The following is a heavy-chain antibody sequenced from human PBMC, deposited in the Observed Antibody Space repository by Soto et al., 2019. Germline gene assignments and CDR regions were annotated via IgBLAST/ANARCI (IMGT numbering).Heavy chain of an antibody. CDR1: GFTVDRTT. CDR3: IKDRHWSFDY. D-gene: IGHD2-8*02. V-gene: IGHV3-43*01. Sequence: SQRHSCTASGFTVDRTTMHWARQVPGKGLEWVSFINGGGDSAYYADSVKGRFTMSRENRKNSLYLQMNSLRIEDTAVYYCIKDRHWSFDYCGQG. CDR2: INGGGDSA. J-gene: IGHJ4*02.